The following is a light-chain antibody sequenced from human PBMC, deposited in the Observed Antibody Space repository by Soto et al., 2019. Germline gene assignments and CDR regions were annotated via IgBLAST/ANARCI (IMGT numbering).Light chain of an antibody. CDR2: WAS. J-gene: IGKJ4*01. Sequence: DIVMTQSPDSLAVSLGERAIIYCKSSQSILFSSNNKNYLTWYQQKPGQPPKPLIYWASTRESGVPDRFSGSGSGTDFTLTISSLQTEDVAVYYCQQYYSTPVTFGGGTKVEIK. V-gene: IGKV4-1*01. CDR3: QQYYSTPVT. CDR1: QSILFSSNNKNY.